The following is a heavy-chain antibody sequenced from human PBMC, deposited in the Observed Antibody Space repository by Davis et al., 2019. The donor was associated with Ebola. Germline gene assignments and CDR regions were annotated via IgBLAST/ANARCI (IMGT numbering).Heavy chain of an antibody. Sequence: GESLKISCAASDFSFTNYGMHWVRQAPGKGLEWVAVISFDGSKKYYAESVKGRFTISRDNSKTTLDLQMSSLRAEDTAVFYCARAHFYDSSGHIDSWGQGTLVSVSS. CDR3: ARAHFYDSSGHIDS. D-gene: IGHD3-22*01. J-gene: IGHJ4*02. CDR1: DFSFTNYG. V-gene: IGHV3-30*03. CDR2: ISFDGSKK.